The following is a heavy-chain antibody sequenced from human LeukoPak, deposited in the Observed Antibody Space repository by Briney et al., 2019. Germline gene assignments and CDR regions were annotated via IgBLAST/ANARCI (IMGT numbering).Heavy chain of an antibody. D-gene: IGHD2-2*01. J-gene: IGHJ6*03. V-gene: IGHV4-59*11. Sequence: PSETLSLTCTVSGGSISSHYWSWIRQPPGKGLEWIGYIYHSGSTNYNPSLKSRVTISVDTSKNQFSLKLSSVTAADTAVYYCARVYVVVVPAATLSHYYYYYYMDVWGKGTTVTVSS. CDR2: IYHSGST. CDR3: ARVYVVVVPAATLSHYYYYYYMDV. CDR1: GGSISSHY.